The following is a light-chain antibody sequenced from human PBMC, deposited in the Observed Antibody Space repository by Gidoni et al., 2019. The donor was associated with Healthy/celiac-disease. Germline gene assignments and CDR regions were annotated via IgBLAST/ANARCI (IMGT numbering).Light chain of an antibody. CDR2: GAS. CDR3: QQYNNWPLYT. CDR1: QSVSIN. J-gene: IGKJ2*01. V-gene: IGKV3-15*01. Sequence: EIVMTQSTATLSVSPGERATLSCRASQSVSINLAWYQQKPGQAPRLLIYGASTRATGIPARCSGSGSGTEFTLTISSLQSEDFAVYYCQQYNNWPLYTFGQGTKLEIK.